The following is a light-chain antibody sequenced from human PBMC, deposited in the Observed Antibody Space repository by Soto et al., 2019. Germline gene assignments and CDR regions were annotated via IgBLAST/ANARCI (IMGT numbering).Light chain of an antibody. CDR2: GAS. CDR1: QDIRND. V-gene: IGKV1-6*01. Sequence: GDRVTITCRARQDIRNDLGWYQQKPGTAPKLLIYGASTLQSGVPSRFSGSGSGTDFTLTINSLQPGDFATYYCLQDYSYPRTFGQGTKVEVK. J-gene: IGKJ1*01. CDR3: LQDYSYPRT.